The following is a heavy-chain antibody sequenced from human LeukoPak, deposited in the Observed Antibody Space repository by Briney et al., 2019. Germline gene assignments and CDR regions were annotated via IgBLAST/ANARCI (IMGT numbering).Heavy chain of an antibody. V-gene: IGHV4-31*03. CDR3: AREPRITMVRGVIIGYFDY. CDR2: IYYSGST. Sequence: SETLSLTCTVSGGSISSGGYYWSWIRQHPGKGLEWIGYIYYSGSTYYNPSLKSRVTISVDTSKNQFSLKLSSVTDADTAVYYCAREPRITMVRGVIIGYFDYWGQGTLVTVSS. D-gene: IGHD3-10*01. J-gene: IGHJ4*02. CDR1: GGSISSGGYY.